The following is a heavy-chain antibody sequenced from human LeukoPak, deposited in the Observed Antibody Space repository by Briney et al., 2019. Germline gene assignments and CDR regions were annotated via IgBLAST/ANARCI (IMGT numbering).Heavy chain of an antibody. J-gene: IGHJ4*02. CDR1: GGSFSGYY. CDR3: ARGDYGSNRGNIDY. D-gene: IGHD4-23*01. CDR2: INHIGSS. Sequence: SDPLSLPCAVCGGSFSGYYWSGIRQPPGKGLEWIGEINHIGSSNYNPYLKSRVNISVDTSKNHFYMKLSFVTAGDTAVYYCARGDYGSNRGNIDYWGQGTLVIVSS. V-gene: IGHV4-34*01.